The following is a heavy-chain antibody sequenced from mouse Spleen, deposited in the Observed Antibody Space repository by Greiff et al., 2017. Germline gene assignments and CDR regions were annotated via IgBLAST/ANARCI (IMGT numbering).Heavy chain of an antibody. CDR1: GFTFSSYA. V-gene: IGHV5-9-1*01. CDR2: ISSGGSYT. CDR3: ARLTVLGAMDY. J-gene: IGHJ4*01. D-gene: IGHD1-1*01. Sequence: EVKLVESGGGLVKPGGSLKLSCAASGFTFSSYAMSWVRQTPEKRLEWVATISSGGSYTYYPDSVKGRFTISRDNAKNTLYLQMSSLRSEDTAMYYCARLTVLGAMDYWGQGTSVTVSS.